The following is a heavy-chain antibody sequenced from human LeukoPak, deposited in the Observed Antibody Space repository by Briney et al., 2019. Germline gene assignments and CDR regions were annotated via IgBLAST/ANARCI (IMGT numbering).Heavy chain of an antibody. CDR3: ARVPYSSGYIDC. J-gene: IGHJ4*02. CDR1: GGSFNNYY. V-gene: IGHV4-34*01. CDR2: INHSGST. D-gene: IGHD6-19*01. Sequence: PSETLSLTCAVSGGSFNNYYWTWIRQPPGKGLEWLGEINHSGSTNYTPSLKSRVTISVDTSKNQFSLKLSSVTAADTAVYFCARVPYSSGYIDCWGQGTLVTVSS.